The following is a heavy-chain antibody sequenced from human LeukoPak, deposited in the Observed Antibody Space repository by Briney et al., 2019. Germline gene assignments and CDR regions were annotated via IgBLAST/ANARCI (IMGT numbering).Heavy chain of an antibody. D-gene: IGHD2/OR15-2a*01. CDR3: ARDKIAYYGMDV. CDR1: GYTFTSYG. V-gene: IGHV1-46*01. CDR2: INPSGGST. J-gene: IGHJ6*02. Sequence: GASVKVSCKASGYTFTSYGISWVRQAPGQGLEWMGIINPSGGSTSYAQKFQGRVTMTRDTSTSTVYMELSSLRSEDTAVYYCARDKIAYYGMDVWGQGTTVTVSS.